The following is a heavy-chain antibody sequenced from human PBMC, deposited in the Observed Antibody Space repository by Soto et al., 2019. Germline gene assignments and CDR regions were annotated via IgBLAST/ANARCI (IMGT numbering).Heavy chain of an antibody. Sequence: SETLSLTCTVSGGSISSGDYYWSWIRQPPGKGLEWIGYIYYSGSTYYNPSLKSRVTISVDTSKNQFSLKLSSVTAADTAVYYCATLYYGPPHYYYYGMDVWGQGTTVTVSS. V-gene: IGHV4-30-4*01. J-gene: IGHJ6*02. CDR1: GGSISSGDYY. D-gene: IGHD3-10*01. CDR3: ATLYYGPPHYYYYGMDV. CDR2: IYYSGST.